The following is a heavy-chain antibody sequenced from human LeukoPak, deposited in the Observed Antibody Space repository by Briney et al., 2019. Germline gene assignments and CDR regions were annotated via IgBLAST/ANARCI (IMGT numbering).Heavy chain of an antibody. V-gene: IGHV4-34*01. CDR3: ARRGRRGSGGYYFDY. D-gene: IGHD3-10*01. J-gene: IGHJ4*02. CDR2: INHSGST. CDR1: GGSFSGYY. Sequence: SETPSLTCAVYGGSFSGYYWSWIRQPPGKGLEWIGEINHSGSTNYNPSLKSRVTISVDTSKNQFSLKLSSVTAADTAVYYCARRGRRGSGGYYFDYWGQGTLVTVSS.